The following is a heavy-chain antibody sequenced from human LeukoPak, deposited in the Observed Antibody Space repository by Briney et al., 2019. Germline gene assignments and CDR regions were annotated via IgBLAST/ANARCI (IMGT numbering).Heavy chain of an antibody. V-gene: IGHV3-7*01. D-gene: IGHD1-14*01. CDR2: IKQDGSEK. J-gene: IGHJ6*03. Sequence: PGGSLRLSCAASGFTFSSYWMSWVRQAPGKGLEWVANIKQDGSEKYYVDSVKGRFTISRDNAKNSLYLQMNSLRAEDTAVYYCASGINRYYYYMDVWGKGTTVTVSS. CDR1: GFTFSSYW. CDR3: ASGINRYYYYMDV.